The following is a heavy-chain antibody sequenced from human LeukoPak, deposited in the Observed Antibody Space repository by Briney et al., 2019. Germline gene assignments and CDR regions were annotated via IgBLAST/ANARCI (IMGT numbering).Heavy chain of an antibody. V-gene: IGHV1-69*13. Sequence: SVKVSCKASGGTFSSYAISWVRQAPGQGLEWMGGIIPIFGTANYAQKFQGRVMITADESTSTAYMELSSLRSEDTAVYYCARGKEAAIPFDYWGQGTLVTVSS. J-gene: IGHJ4*02. CDR3: ARGKEAAIPFDY. D-gene: IGHD2-2*02. CDR1: GGTFSSYA. CDR2: IIPIFGTA.